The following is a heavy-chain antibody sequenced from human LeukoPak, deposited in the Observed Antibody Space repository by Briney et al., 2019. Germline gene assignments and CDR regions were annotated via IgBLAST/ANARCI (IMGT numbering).Heavy chain of an antibody. Sequence: ASVKVSCKASGYTFTSYDINWVRQATGQGLEWMGWMNPNSGNTGYAQKFQGRVTMTRDTSTSTVYMELSSLRSEDTAVYYCARDPYSGYDQELDYWGQGTLVTVSS. CDR2: MNPNSGNT. D-gene: IGHD5-12*01. J-gene: IGHJ4*02. CDR3: ARDPYSGYDQELDY. V-gene: IGHV1-8*02. CDR1: GYTFTSYD.